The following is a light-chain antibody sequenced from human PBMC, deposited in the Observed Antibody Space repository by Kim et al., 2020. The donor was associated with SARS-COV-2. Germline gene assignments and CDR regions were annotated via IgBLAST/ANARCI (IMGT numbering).Light chain of an antibody. Sequence: LSPWERATLSCGASQRVSANYLAWYQHKPGLAPRLLIYDASTRATGIPDRFSGSGSGTDFTFTISRLEPEDFAVYDCQQYGDSPYTFGQGTKLEI. V-gene: IGKV3D-20*01. CDR2: DAS. J-gene: IGKJ2*01. CDR1: QRVSANY. CDR3: QQYGDSPYT.